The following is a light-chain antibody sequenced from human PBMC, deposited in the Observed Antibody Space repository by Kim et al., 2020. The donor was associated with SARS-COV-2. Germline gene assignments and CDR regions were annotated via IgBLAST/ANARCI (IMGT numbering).Light chain of an antibody. CDR1: QSVRRLY. Sequence: SPGERATPSREASQSVRRLYLARYQHKPGQSPRLLIHGASSRATGVPDRFRGGGSGTDFTLTITRLEPEDFAVYYCQQYGRSPTTFGQGTRLEIK. J-gene: IGKJ5*01. V-gene: IGKV3-20*01. CDR2: GAS. CDR3: QQYGRSPTT.